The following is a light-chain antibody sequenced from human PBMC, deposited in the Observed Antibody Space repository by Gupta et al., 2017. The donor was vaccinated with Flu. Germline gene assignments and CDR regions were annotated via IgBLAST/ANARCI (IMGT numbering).Light chain of an antibody. CDR3: AAWDDSLSGHWV. CDR2: KNN. Sequence: QSVLTQPPSASGPSGQRFTLSCSGSSSNIGTFYVSWSQYLPGTATNLLIFKNNQRPSGCSARFSGSKSGTSASLAISVLRSEDEGDYFCAAWDDSLSGHWVFGGGTTVTVL. V-gene: IGLV1-47*01. CDR1: SSNIGTFY. J-gene: IGLJ3*02.